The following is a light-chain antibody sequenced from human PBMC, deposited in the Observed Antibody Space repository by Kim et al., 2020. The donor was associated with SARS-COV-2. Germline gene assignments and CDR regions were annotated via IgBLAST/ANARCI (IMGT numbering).Light chain of an antibody. CDR3: QTWGTGFRV. V-gene: IGLV4-69*02. CDR1: SGHSSYA. J-gene: IGLJ3*02. Sequence: QLVLTQSPSASASLGASVRLTCTLSSGHSSYAIAWHQQQPEKGPRYLMKLNSDGSHSKGDGIPDRFSGPSSGAERYLTISSLQSEDEADYYCQTWGTGFRVFGGGTQLTVL. CDR2: LNSDGSH.